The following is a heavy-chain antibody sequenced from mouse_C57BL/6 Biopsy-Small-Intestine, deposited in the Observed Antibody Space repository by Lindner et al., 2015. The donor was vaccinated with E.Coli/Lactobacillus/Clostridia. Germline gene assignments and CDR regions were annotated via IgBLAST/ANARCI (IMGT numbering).Heavy chain of an antibody. J-gene: IGHJ4*01. Sequence: VQLQESGPELVKPGASVKISCIASGYPFSRSWMSWVKQRPGKGLEWIGWIYPGDGDTNYNGKFKGKATLTADKSSNTTYMQLSSLTSEDSAVYFCVRYGGRAMDHWGQGTSVTVSS. CDR3: VRYGGRAMDH. CDR2: IYPGDGDT. V-gene: IGHV1-82*01. D-gene: IGHD1-1*02. CDR1: GYPFSRSW.